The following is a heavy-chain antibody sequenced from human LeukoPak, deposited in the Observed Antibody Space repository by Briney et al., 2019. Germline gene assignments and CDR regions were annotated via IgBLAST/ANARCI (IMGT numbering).Heavy chain of an antibody. Sequence: SQTLSLTCVISGDSVSSNSVAWNWIRQSPSRGLEWLGRTYYRSKWYNDYAESVKGRIIVNSDTSKNQFSLQLNSVTPEDTAVYYCASYSAAGILDYWGQGTLVTVSS. J-gene: IGHJ4*02. V-gene: IGHV6-1*01. CDR2: TYYRSKWYN. D-gene: IGHD6-13*01. CDR3: ASYSAAGILDY. CDR1: GDSVSSNSVA.